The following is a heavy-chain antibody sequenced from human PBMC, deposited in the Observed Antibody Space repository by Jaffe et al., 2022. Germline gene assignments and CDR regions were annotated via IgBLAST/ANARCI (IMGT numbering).Heavy chain of an antibody. CDR1: GYSISSGYY. CDR2: IYHSGST. Sequence: QVQLQESGPGLVKPSETLSLTCAVSGYSISSGYYWGWIRQPPGKGLEWIGSIYHSGSTYYNPSLKSRVTISVDTSKNQFSLKLSSVTAADTAVYYCARRLWFGERLVDYWGQGTLVTVSS. J-gene: IGHJ4*02. D-gene: IGHD3-10*01. CDR3: ARRLWFGERLVDY. V-gene: IGHV4-38-2*01.